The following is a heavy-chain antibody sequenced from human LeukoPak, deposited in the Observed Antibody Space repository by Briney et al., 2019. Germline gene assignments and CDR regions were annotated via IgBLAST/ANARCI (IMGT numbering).Heavy chain of an antibody. CDR2: IYYSGST. J-gene: IGHJ4*02. Sequence: SETLSLTCTVSGGSISSYYWSWIRQPPGKGLEWIGYIYYSGSTNYNPSLKSRVTISVDTSKNQFSLKLSSVTAADTAVYYCANLKLELPPFDYWGQGTLVTVSS. CDR3: ANLKLELPPFDY. CDR1: GGSISSYY. V-gene: IGHV4-59*01. D-gene: IGHD1-7*01.